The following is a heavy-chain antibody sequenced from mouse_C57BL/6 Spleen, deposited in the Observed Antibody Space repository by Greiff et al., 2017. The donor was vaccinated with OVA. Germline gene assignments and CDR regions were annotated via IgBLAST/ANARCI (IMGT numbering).Heavy chain of an antibody. D-gene: IGHD1-1*01. J-gene: IGHJ2*01. CDR1: GYAFSSYW. CDR3: ARRDTTVVGVDY. Sequence: QVQLKESGAELVKPGASVKISCKASGYAFSSYWMNWVKQRPGKGLEWIGQIYPGDGDTNYNGKFKGKATLTADKSSSTAYMQLSSLTSEDSAVYFCARRDTTVVGVDYWGQGTTLTVSS. CDR2: IYPGDGDT. V-gene: IGHV1-80*01.